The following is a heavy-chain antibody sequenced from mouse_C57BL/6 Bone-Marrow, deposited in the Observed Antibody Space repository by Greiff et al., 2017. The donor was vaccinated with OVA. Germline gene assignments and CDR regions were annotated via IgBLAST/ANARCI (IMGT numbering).Heavy chain of an antibody. CDR3: ARQGYGSSYDLYFDV. CDR1: GFSLTSYG. J-gene: IGHJ1*03. CDR2: IWSDGST. V-gene: IGHV2-6-1*01. Sequence: QVQLKESGPGLVAPSQSLSITCTVSGFSLTSYGVHWVRQPPGKGLEWLVVIWSDGSTTYNSALKSRLSISKDNSKSQVFLKMNSLQTDDTAMYYCARQGYGSSYDLYFDVWGTGTTVTVSS. D-gene: IGHD1-1*01.